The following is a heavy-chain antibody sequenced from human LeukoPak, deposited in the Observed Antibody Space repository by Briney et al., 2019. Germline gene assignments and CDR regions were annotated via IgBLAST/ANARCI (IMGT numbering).Heavy chain of an antibody. D-gene: IGHD6-13*01. CDR2: ISAYNGNT. CDR1: GYTFTSYG. J-gene: IGHJ4*02. CDR3: ARERDRVYSSSLFDY. V-gene: IGHV1-18*01. Sequence: GASVTVSCTASGYTFTSYGISWVRQAPGQGLEWMGWISAYNGNTNYAQKLQGRVTMTTDTSTSTAYMELRSLRSDDTAVYYCARERDRVYSSSLFDYWGQGTLVTVSS.